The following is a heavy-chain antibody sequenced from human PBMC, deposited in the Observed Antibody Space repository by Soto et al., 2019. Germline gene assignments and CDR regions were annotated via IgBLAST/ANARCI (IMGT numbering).Heavy chain of an antibody. J-gene: IGHJ5*02. CDR3: ARWPVAYCGGDCLP. Sequence: QVQLVQSGAEVKKPGASVKVSCKASGYTFTGYYMHWVRQAPGQGLEWMGWINPNSGGTNYAQKFQCRVTMTRDTSISTAYMELSRLRSDATAVYYCARWPVAYCGGDCLPWGQGTLVTVSS. CDR2: INPNSGGT. CDR1: GYTFTGYY. V-gene: IGHV1-2*02. D-gene: IGHD2-21*02.